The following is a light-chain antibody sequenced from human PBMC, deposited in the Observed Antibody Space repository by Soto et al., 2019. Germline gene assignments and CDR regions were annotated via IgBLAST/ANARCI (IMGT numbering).Light chain of an antibody. V-gene: IGKV3D-15*01. Sequence: EIVMTQSPATLSVSPGERATLSCRASESVRSNLAWYQQKPGQAPRVLIYGASTRATGIPARFSGSGSGTVFTLTISSLQSEDFAVYYCQHYNNLWGFGGGTKVEIK. CDR3: QHYNNLWG. J-gene: IGKJ4*01. CDR2: GAS. CDR1: ESVRSN.